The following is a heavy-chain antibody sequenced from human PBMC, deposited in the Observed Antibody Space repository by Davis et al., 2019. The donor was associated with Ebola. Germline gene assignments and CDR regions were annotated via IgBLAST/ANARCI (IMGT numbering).Heavy chain of an antibody. CDR3: ARGNGMRNHKNNWFDP. V-gene: IGHV1-18*01. CDR2: ISAYNGNT. CDR1: GGTFSSYA. Sequence: AASVKVSCKASGGTFSSYAISWVRQAPGQGLEWMGWISAYNGNTNYAQKLQGRVTMTTDTSTSTAYMELRSLRSDDTAVYYCARGNGMRNHKNNWFDPWGQGTLVTVSS. D-gene: IGHD1-14*01. J-gene: IGHJ5*02.